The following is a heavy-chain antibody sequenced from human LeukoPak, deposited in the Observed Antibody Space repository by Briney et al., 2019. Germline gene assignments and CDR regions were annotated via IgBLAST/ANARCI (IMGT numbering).Heavy chain of an antibody. J-gene: IGHJ4*02. V-gene: IGHV4-59*08. CDR3: ARLMTTVTNGADY. CDR2: IYYSGST. Sequence: SETLSLTCTVSGGSISSYYWSWIRQPPGKGLEWIGYIYYSGSTNYNPSLKSRVTISVDTSKNQFSLKLSSVTAADTAVYYCARLMTTVTNGADYWGQGTLVTVSS. D-gene: IGHD4-17*01. CDR1: GGSISSYY.